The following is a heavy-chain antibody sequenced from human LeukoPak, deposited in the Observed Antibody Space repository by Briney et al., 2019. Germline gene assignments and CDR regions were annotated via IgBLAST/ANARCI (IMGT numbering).Heavy chain of an antibody. J-gene: IGHJ4*02. Sequence: GRSLRLSCAASGFTFSTYAMHWVRQAPGKGLEWVAVTSYDGSNKYYADSVKGRFTISRDNSKNTLYLQMNSLRAEDTAVYYCASPYSGTYSYFDYWGQGTLVTVSS. CDR3: ASPYSGTYSYFDY. V-gene: IGHV3-30-3*01. CDR2: TSYDGSNK. D-gene: IGHD1-26*01. CDR1: GFTFSTYA.